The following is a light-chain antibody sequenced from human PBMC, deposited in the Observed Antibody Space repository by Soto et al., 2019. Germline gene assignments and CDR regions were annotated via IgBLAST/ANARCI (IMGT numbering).Light chain of an antibody. Sequence: IVLTQSPGTLSLSPGEIVTLSFSASQSVTTRLAWYQHKPGQAPTLLMSGASNRASGVPVRFSGSGSGTEFTLTISSLQSEDFAVYYCQQYNNWPITFGQGTRLEIK. J-gene: IGKJ5*01. CDR3: QQYNNWPIT. CDR1: QSVTTR. CDR2: GAS. V-gene: IGKV3D-15*01.